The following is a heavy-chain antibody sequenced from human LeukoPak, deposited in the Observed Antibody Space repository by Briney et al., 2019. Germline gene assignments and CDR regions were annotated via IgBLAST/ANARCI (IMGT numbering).Heavy chain of an antibody. V-gene: IGHV4-59*01. CDR3: ARGEAYYDSSGYSYYFDY. Sequence: SETLSLTCTVSGGSISSYYWSWIRQPPGKGLEWIGYIYYSGSTNYNPSLKSRVTISVDTSRNQFSLKLSSVTAADTAVYYCARGEAYYDSSGYSYYFDYWAREPWSPSPQ. J-gene: IGHJ4*02. D-gene: IGHD3-22*01. CDR2: IYYSGST. CDR1: GGSISSYY.